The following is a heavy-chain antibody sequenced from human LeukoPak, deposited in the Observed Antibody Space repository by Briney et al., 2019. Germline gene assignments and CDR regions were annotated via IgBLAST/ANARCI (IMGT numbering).Heavy chain of an antibody. J-gene: IGHJ5*02. Sequence: SETLSLTCAVSGYSISSGYYWGWIRQPPGKGLEWIGSIYHSGSTYYNPSLKSRVTISVDTSKNQFSLKLSSVTAADTAVYYCARHGNYYDTSQSDPWGQGTLVTVSS. V-gene: IGHV4-38-2*01. CDR3: ARHGNYYDTSQSDP. CDR2: IYHSGST. CDR1: GYSISSGYY. D-gene: IGHD3-22*01.